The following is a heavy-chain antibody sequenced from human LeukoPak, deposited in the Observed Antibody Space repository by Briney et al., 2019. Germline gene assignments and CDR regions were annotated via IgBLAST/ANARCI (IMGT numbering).Heavy chain of an antibody. CDR1: GGSISSSSYY. CDR2: IYYSGST. J-gene: IGHJ5*02. D-gene: IGHD3-10*01. CDR3: ARLGVYYGSGSYYNGVWFDP. V-gene: IGHV4-39*01. Sequence: SETLSLTCTVSGGSISSSSYYWGWIRQPPGKGLEWIGSIYYSGSTYYNPSLKSRVTISVDTSKNQFSLKLSSVTAADTAVYYCARLGVYYGSGSYYNGVWFDPWGQGTLVTVSS.